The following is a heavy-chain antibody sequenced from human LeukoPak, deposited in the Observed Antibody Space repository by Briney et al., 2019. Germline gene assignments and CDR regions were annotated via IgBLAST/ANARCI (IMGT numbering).Heavy chain of an antibody. V-gene: IGHV3-21*01. CDR3: ARDRVVRGAQSLYYWYFDL. CDR2: ISSSSSYI. D-gene: IGHD3-10*01. Sequence: PGGSLRLSCAVSGFTFSSYSMNWVRQAPGKGLEWVSSISSSSSYIYYADSVKGRFTISRDNAKNSLYLQMNSLRAEDTAVYYCARDRVVRGAQSLYYWYFDLWGRGTLVTVSS. CDR1: GFTFSSYS. J-gene: IGHJ2*01.